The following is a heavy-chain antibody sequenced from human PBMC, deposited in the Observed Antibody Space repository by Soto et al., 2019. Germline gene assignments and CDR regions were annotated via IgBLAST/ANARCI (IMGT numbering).Heavy chain of an antibody. CDR2: IYYSGST. CDR1: GGSISSGGYY. CDR3: ARSVFP. J-gene: IGHJ5*02. Sequence: QVQLQESGPGLVKPSQTLSLTYTVSGGSISSGGYYWNWIRQHPGKGLEWIGYIYYSGSTYYNPSLKSRGSISVDTSKNHFSLKRTSVTAPDTAVYYCARSVFPWGRGTLVTVSS. V-gene: IGHV4-31*03.